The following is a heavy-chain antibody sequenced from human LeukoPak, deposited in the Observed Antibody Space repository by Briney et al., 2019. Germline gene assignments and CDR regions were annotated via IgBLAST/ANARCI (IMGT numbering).Heavy chain of an antibody. CDR2: INPNSGGT. D-gene: IGHD1-7*01. CDR1: GYTFTGYY. CDR3: ARLTGTTFYYYMDV. V-gene: IGHV1-2*04. Sequence: GASVKVSCKASGYTFTGYYMHWVRQAPGQGLEWMGWINPNSGGTNYAQKFQGWVTMTRDTSISTAYMELSRLRSDDTAVYYCARLTGTTFYYYMDVWGKGTTVTVSS. J-gene: IGHJ6*03.